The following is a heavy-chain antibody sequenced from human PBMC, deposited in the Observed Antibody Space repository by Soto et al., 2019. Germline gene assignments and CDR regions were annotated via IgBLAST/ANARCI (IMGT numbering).Heavy chain of an antibody. V-gene: IGHV3-30*18. CDR3: AKGTGFGEVFSDTFDL. J-gene: IGHJ3*01. CDR2: MSYDGRNT. Sequence: QAQLVESGGGVVQPGRSLRLSCTTSGFNLRSYGMHWVRQAPGKGLSWVAVMSYDGRNTYSADSVKGRFTISRDDSKNTLYLQMNSLRAEDTALYYCAKGTGFGEVFSDTFDLWGQGTMDTVSS. CDR1: GFNLRSYG. D-gene: IGHD3-10*01.